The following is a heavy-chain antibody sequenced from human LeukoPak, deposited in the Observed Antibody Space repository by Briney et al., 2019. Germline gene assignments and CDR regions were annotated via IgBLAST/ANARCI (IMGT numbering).Heavy chain of an antibody. CDR1: GFSLSTSGVG. V-gene: IGHV4-39*01. CDR2: IYYSGST. J-gene: IGHJ6*03. CDR3: ARRTRYYYYMDV. Sequence: SGPTLVKPTQTLTLTCTFSGFSLSTSGVGVGWIRRPPGKGLEWIGSIYYSGSTYYNPSFKSRVTISVDTSKNQFSLKLSSVTAADTAVYYCARRTRYYYYMDVWGKGTTVTVSS.